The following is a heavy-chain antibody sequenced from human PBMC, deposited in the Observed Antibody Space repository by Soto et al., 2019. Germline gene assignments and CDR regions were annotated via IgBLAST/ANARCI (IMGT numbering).Heavy chain of an antibody. V-gene: IGHV3-48*03. D-gene: IGHD3-3*02. CDR2: IVFSGSTK. J-gene: IGHJ4*01. CDR1: GFTFSSYE. CDR3: ARPPSLECN. Sequence: GGSLRLSCSAPGFTFSSYEMNWVRQAPGKGLYLVSYIVFSGSTKYYAASVKGRFTISRDNEKNSLFLQMNSLRVEDTDVYYCARPPSLECNCGHGPLVTVS.